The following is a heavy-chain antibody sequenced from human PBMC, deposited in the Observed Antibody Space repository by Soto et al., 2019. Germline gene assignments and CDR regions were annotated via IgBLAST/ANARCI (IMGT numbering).Heavy chain of an antibody. CDR1: GFTFSSYG. CDR3: AKGPYSYPYYFDY. CDR2: ISYDGSNK. J-gene: IGHJ4*02. D-gene: IGHD6-13*01. Sequence: GGSLRLSCAASGFTFSSYGMHWVRQAPGKGLEWVAVISYDGSNKYYADSVKGRFTISRDNSKNTLYLQMNSLRAEDTAVYYCAKGPYSYPYYFDYWGQGTLVTVPQ. V-gene: IGHV3-30*18.